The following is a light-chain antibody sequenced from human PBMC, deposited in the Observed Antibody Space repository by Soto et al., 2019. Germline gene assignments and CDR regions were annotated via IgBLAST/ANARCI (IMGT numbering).Light chain of an antibody. Sequence: EIVMTQSPATLSVSPGERASLSCRASQSVFSNLAWYQQKPGQPPRLLIFGASTRATGIPARFSGSGSGTEFTLTISSLQSEDFAVYYCQQYNNWPSTFGPGTRVDFK. CDR2: GAS. V-gene: IGKV3-15*01. CDR3: QQYNNWPST. J-gene: IGKJ3*01. CDR1: QSVFSN.